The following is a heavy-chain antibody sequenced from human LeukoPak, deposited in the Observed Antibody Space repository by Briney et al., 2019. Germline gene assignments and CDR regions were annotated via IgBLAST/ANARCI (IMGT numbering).Heavy chain of an antibody. D-gene: IGHD3-22*01. CDR2: IIPIFGTA. J-gene: IGHJ4*02. CDR1: GGTFSSYA. Sequence: ASVKVSCKASGGTFSSYAISWVRQAPGQGLEWMGRIIPIFGTANYAQKLQGRVTITTDDSTSTAYMELSSLRSEDTAVYYCAREMKSPYYYDSSGKYYFDYWGQGTLVTVSS. V-gene: IGHV1-69*05. CDR3: AREMKSPYYYDSSGKYYFDY.